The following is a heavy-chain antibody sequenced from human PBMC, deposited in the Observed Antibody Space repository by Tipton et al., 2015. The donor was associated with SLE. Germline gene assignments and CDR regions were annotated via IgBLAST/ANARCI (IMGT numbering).Heavy chain of an antibody. CDR2: ITRDGVTT. J-gene: IGHJ4*02. D-gene: IGHD4-17*01. CDR1: GFIFSMHT. Sequence: SLRLSCAASGFIFSMHTMTWVRQAPGKGLQWVSGITRDGVTTWSSDSVKGRFTISRDNSKNALYLQVNGLRAEDTAIYYCARDAYGDSTVLLDYWGQVTLVTVAS. V-gene: IGHV3-23*01. CDR3: ARDAYGDSTVLLDY.